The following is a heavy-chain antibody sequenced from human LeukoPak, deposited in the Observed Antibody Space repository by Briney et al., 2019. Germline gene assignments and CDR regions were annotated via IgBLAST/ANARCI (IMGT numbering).Heavy chain of an antibody. J-gene: IGHJ6*02. V-gene: IGHV3-7*03. Sequence: GGSLRLSCEGSAFIFSGHWMNWVRQTPGKGLEWVASIKEDGSVRQYVDSVKGRFSISRDNTKGSLFLQMNSLRAEDTAVYYCAREGYCSSTSCSIRDYYYYGMDVWGQGTTVTVSS. CDR1: AFIFSGHW. CDR3: AREGYCSSTSCSIRDYYYYGMDV. D-gene: IGHD2-2*01. CDR2: IKEDGSVR.